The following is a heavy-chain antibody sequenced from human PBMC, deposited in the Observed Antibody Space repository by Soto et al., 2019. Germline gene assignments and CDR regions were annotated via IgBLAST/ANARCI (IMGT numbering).Heavy chain of an antibody. V-gene: IGHV4-34*01. CDR2: INHSGST. Sequence: LSLTCAVYGGSFSGYYWSWIRQPPGKGLEWIGEINHSGSTNYNPSLKSRVTISVDTSKNQFSLKLSSVTAADTAVYYCARGAGGSSSWYDYWGQGTLVTVSS. CDR3: ARGAGGSSSWYDY. CDR1: GGSFSGYY. J-gene: IGHJ4*02. D-gene: IGHD6-13*01.